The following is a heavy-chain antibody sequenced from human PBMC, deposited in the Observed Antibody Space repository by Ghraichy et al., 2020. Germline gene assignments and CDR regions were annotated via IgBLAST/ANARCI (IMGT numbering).Heavy chain of an antibody. Sequence: SQTFSLTCTVSGDSLNNYYWSWIRQAPGKGLEWIGSIYHNGRTKYNPSLKSRVTMSVDTSKNQFSLSLTSVTAADTAVFYCARDQEWRASSSGFDPWGQGTLVSVSP. J-gene: IGHJ5*02. D-gene: IGHD2-2*01. V-gene: IGHV4-59*01. CDR1: GDSLNNYY. CDR2: IYHNGRT. CDR3: ARDQEWRASSSGFDP.